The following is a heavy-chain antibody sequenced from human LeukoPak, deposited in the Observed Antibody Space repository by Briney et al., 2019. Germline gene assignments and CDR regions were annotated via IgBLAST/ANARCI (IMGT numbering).Heavy chain of an antibody. CDR1: GGSISSSNW. Sequence: KTSETLSLTCAVSGGSISSSNWWSWVRQPPGKGLEWIGEIYHSGSTNYNPSLKSRVTISVDTSKNQFSLKLSSVTAADTAVYYCARGTIAAAANAWFDPWGQGTLVTVSS. D-gene: IGHD6-13*01. CDR2: IYHSGST. CDR3: ARGTIAAAANAWFDP. J-gene: IGHJ5*02. V-gene: IGHV4-4*02.